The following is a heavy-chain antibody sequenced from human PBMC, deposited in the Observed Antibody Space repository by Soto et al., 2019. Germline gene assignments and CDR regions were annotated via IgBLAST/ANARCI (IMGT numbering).Heavy chain of an antibody. Sequence: SETLSLTCTVSDGSISSSKYFWGWFRQPPGRGLEWIANIYYSGTTFYNPSLKSRITISVDTSKNQFSLKLTSVTAADTAIYYCARHAGGGRFYYGMDVWGQGTTVTVSS. D-gene: IGHD2-15*01. CDR1: DGSISSSKYF. J-gene: IGHJ6*02. V-gene: IGHV4-39*01. CDR3: ARHAGGGRFYYGMDV. CDR2: IYYSGTT.